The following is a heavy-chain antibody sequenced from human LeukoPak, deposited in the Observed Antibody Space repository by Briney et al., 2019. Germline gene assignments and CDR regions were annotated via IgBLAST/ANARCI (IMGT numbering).Heavy chain of an antibody. D-gene: IGHD6-19*01. CDR2: INPNSGGT. J-gene: IGHJ4*02. V-gene: IGHV1-2*02. CDR3: ARGVDQWPGQPFDY. Sequence: ASVKVSCKASGYTFTGYYMHWVRQAPGQGLEWMGWINPNSGGTNYAQKFQGSVTMTRDTSTSTAYMELSSLRSDETAVYYCARGVDQWPGQPFDYWGPRTLVTVSS. CDR1: GYTFTGYY.